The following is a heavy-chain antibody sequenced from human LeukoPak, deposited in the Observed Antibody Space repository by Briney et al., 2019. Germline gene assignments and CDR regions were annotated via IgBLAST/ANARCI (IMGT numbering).Heavy chain of an antibody. CDR2: ISSSSSTI. Sequence: GGSLRLSCAASGFTFSSYSMNWVRQAPGKGLEWVSYISSSSSTIYYADSVKGRFTISRDNAKNSLYLQMKSLRAEDTAVYYCARVRNDYNPGAIDYWGQGTLVTVSS. CDR1: GFTFSSYS. CDR3: ARVRNDYNPGAIDY. V-gene: IGHV3-48*04. D-gene: IGHD5-24*01. J-gene: IGHJ4*02.